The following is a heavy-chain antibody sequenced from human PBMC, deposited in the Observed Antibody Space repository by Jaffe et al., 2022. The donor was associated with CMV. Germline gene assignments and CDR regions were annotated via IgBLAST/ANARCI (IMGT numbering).Heavy chain of an antibody. CDR2: ISGSGGST. J-gene: IGHJ6*03. Sequence: EVQLVESGGGLVQPGGSLRLSCAASGFTFSSYAMSWVRQAPGKGLEWVSAISGSGGSTYYADSVKGRFTISRDNSKNTLYLQMNSLRAEDTAVYYCAKDVDIVVVPAAPYYMDVWGKGTTVTVSS. CDR3: AKDVDIVVVPAAPYYMDV. D-gene: IGHD2-2*03. CDR1: GFTFSSYA. V-gene: IGHV3-23*04.